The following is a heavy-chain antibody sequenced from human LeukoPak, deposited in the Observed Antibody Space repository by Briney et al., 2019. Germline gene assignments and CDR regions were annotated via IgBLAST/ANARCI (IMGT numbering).Heavy chain of an antibody. Sequence: GGSLRLSCAASGFTFSDYYMSWIRQAPGKGLEWASYISSGSGSTIYYADSVKGRFTISRDNAKNSLYLQMNSLRAEDTAVYYCARSWVPPFDIWGQGTMVTVSS. CDR2: ISSGSGSTI. D-gene: IGHD1-1*01. J-gene: IGHJ3*02. CDR3: ARSWVPPFDI. CDR1: GFTFSDYY. V-gene: IGHV3-11*04.